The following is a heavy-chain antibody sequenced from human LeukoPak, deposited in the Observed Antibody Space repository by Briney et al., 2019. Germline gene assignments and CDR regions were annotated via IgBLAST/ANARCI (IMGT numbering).Heavy chain of an antibody. V-gene: IGHV3-66*01. D-gene: IGHD4-17*01. CDR3: ATPDYGDYVYYFDY. CDR2: IDSGGDT. CDR1: GITVSSNY. J-gene: IGHJ4*02. Sequence: GGSLRLSCAASGITVSSNYMSWVRQAPGKGLEWVSVIDSGGDTYYADSVKGRFTISRDSSKNTLFLQMNSLRAEDTAMYYCATPDYGDYVYYFDYWGQGTLVTVSS.